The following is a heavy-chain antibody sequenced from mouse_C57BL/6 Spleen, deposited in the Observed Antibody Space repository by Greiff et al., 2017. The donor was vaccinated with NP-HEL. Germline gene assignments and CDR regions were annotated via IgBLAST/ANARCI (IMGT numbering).Heavy chain of an antibody. V-gene: IGHV1-69*01. CDR1: GYTFTSYW. J-gene: IGHJ4*01. CDR2: IDPSDSYT. Sequence: VQLQHPGAELVMPGASVKLSCKASGYTFTSYWMHWVKQRPGQGLEWIGEIDPSDSYTNYNQKFKGKSTLTVDKSSSTAYMQLSSLTSEDSAVYYCARTQLGSNAMDYWGQGTSVTVSS. CDR3: ARTQLGSNAMDY. D-gene: IGHD3-1*01.